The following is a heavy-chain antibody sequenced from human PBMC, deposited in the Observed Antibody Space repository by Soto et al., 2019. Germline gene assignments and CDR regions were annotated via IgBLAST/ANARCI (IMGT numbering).Heavy chain of an antibody. J-gene: IGHJ6*02. CDR3: ARETESYSWNDGLMEV. D-gene: IGHD1-1*01. V-gene: IGHV3-21*01. Sequence: EVQLVESGGGLVKPEGSLRLSCAASGFTLSSFTMNWVRQTPEKGLEWISSINSGSSFIYYADSVRGRFTISRDDAKNSLYLQMNSLSAGDTALYYCARETESYSWNDGLMEVWGQGTTVIVSS. CDR2: INSGSSFI. CDR1: GFTLSSFT.